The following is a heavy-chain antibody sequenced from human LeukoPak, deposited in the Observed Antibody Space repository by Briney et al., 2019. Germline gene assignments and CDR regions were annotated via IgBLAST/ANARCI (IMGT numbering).Heavy chain of an antibody. D-gene: IGHD2-2*02. CDR1: GGSFSGYY. CDR3: ARDGDDIVVVPAAIYYYYYMDV. J-gene: IGHJ6*03. Sequence: ASETLSLTCAVYGGSFSGYYWSWIRQPPGKGLEWIGEINHSGSTNYNPSLKSRVTISVDASKNQFSLKLSSVTAADTAVYYCARDGDDIVVVPAAIYYYYYMDVWGKGTTVTVSS. CDR2: INHSGST. V-gene: IGHV4-34*01.